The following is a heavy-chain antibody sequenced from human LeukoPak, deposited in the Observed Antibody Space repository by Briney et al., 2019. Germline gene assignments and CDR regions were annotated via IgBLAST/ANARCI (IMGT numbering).Heavy chain of an antibody. D-gene: IGHD3-22*01. CDR1: GGSISSSDYY. CDR2: IYYSGST. CDR3: AREGGYYDSSDY. V-gene: IGHV4-31*03. J-gene: IGHJ4*02. Sequence: SETLSLTCTVSGGSISSSDYYWSWIRQHPGKGLEWIGYIYYSGSTYYNPSLKSRATISVDTSKNQFSLKLSSVTAADTAVYYCAREGGYYDSSDYWGQGTLVTVSS.